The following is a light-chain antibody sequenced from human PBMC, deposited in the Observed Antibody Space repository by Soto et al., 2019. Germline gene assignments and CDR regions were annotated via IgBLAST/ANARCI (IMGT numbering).Light chain of an antibody. Sequence: EIVMTQSPATLSVSPGERVTLSCRASQSVSGNLAWYQQKPGQAPRLLIYGTSTRATGIPARFSGSGSATEFTLTISGLQSEDFAVYYCQQYNNWPPTFGQGTRLEIK. V-gene: IGKV3-15*01. CDR1: QSVSGN. CDR2: GTS. J-gene: IGKJ5*01. CDR3: QQYNNWPPT.